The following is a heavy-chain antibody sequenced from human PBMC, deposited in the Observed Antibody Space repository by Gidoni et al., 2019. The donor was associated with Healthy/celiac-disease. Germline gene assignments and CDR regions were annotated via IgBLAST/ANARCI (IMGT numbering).Heavy chain of an antibody. J-gene: IGHJ4*02. CDR3: ARRIAAAGTGRYSGSYYRGRFDY. CDR2: INHSGST. V-gene: IGHV4-34*01. D-gene: IGHD1-26*01. Sequence: QVQLQQWGAGLLKPSETLSLTCAVYGGSFSGYYWRWIRQPPGKGLEWIGEINHSGSTNYNPSLKSRVTISVDTSKNQFSLKLSSVTAADTAVYYCARRIAAAGTGRYSGSYYRGRFDYWGQGTLVTVSS. CDR1: GGSFSGYY.